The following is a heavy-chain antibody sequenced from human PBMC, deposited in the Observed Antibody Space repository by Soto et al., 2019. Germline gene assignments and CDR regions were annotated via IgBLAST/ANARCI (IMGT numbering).Heavy chain of an antibody. J-gene: IGHJ5*02. V-gene: IGHV4-31*02. D-gene: IGHD2-2*01. CDR2: IYYSGST. CDR3: VRGIVVVPAAARGRNWFDP. CDR1: GGSISSGGYY. Sequence: LSLTCTVSGGSISSGGYYWSWIRQHPGKGLEWIGYIYYSGSTYYNPSLKSRVTISVDTSKNQFSLKLSSVTAADTAVYYCVRGIVVVPAAARGRNWFDPWGQGTLVTVSS.